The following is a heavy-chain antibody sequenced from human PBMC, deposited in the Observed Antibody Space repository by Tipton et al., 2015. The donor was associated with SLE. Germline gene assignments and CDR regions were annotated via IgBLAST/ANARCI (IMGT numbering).Heavy chain of an antibody. J-gene: IGHJ4*02. D-gene: IGHD1-1*01. CDR3: ARDGSTTGTTDY. Sequence: GSLRLSCAASGFTFSSYSMNWVRQAPGKGLEWVSSISSSSSYIYYADSVKGRFTISRDNAKNSLYLQMNSLRAEDTAVYYCARDGSTTGTTDYWGQGTLVTVSS. CDR1: GFTFSSYS. V-gene: IGHV3-21*01. CDR2: ISSSSSYI.